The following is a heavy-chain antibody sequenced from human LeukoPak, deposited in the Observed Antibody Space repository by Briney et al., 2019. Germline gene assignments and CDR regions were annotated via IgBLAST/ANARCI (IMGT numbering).Heavy chain of an antibody. J-gene: IGHJ4*02. V-gene: IGHV3-23*01. CDR1: GFTFSSYA. CDR2: ISGSGGST. Sequence: GGSLRLSCAASGFTFSSYAMSWVRQAPGKGLEWVSAISGSGGSTYYADSVKGRFTISRDNSKNTLYLHMNSLRAEDTAVYYCAKNPEQLVKLSYFDYWGQGTLVTVSS. D-gene: IGHD6-6*01. CDR3: AKNPEQLVKLSYFDY.